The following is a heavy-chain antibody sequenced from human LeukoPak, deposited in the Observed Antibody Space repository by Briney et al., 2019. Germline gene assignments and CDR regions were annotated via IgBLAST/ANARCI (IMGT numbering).Heavy chain of an antibody. CDR3: AGVAGPSLAFDI. J-gene: IGHJ3*02. CDR1: GFTFSSYA. V-gene: IGHV3-23*01. CDR2: ISGSGGST. Sequence: PGGSLRLSCAASGFTFSSYAMSRVRQAPGKGLEWVSAISGSGGSTYYADSVKGRFTISRDNSKNTLYLQMNSLRAEDTAVYYCAGVAGPSLAFDIWGQGTMVTVSS. D-gene: IGHD6-19*01.